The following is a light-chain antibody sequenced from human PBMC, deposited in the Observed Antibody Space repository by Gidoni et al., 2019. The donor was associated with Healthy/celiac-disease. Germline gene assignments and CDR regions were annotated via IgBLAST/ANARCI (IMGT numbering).Light chain of an antibody. CDR3: QQSYSTPQFT. J-gene: IGKJ3*01. Sequence: DIQMTQSPSSLSSSVGDRVTITCRASQSISSYLNWYQQKPGKAPKLLIYAASSLQSGVPSRFSGSGSGTEFTLTISSLQPEDFATYYCQQSYSTPQFTFXPXTKVDIK. CDR2: AAS. CDR1: QSISSY. V-gene: IGKV1-39*01.